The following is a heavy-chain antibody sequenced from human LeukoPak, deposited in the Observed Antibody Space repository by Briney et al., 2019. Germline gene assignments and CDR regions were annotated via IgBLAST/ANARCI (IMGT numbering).Heavy chain of an antibody. CDR2: INPNSGGT. Sequence: ASVKVSCKASGYTFTSYGISWVRQAPGRGLEWMGWINPNSGGTKDAQKFQGRVTMTRDTSISTAYMELSKLRSDDTAVYYCARDLGDSYFDYWGQGTLVTVSS. CDR3: ARDLGDSYFDY. V-gene: IGHV1-2*02. D-gene: IGHD3-16*01. J-gene: IGHJ4*02. CDR1: GYTFTSYG.